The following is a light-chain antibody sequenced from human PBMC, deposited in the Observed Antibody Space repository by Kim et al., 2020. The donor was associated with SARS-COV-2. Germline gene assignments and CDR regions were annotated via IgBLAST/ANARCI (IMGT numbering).Light chain of an antibody. Sequence: QSALTQPASVSGSPGQSISISCTGTNSDIGAYNYVSWYQQQPDKAPKLIIYDVTKRPSGVSNRFSGSKSGNTASLTITGLQAADEADYFCSSFASNNTPYVFGTGTKVNVL. CDR3: SSFASNNTPYV. CDR1: NSDIGAYNY. CDR2: DVT. J-gene: IGLJ1*01. V-gene: IGLV2-14*01.